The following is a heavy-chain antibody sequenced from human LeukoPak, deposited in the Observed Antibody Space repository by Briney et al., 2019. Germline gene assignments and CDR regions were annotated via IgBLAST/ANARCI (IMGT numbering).Heavy chain of an antibody. D-gene: IGHD1-1*01. CDR1: GFTFSSYA. CDR3: SKGLAPTGTTHTAAGY. V-gene: IGHV3-64D*09. Sequence: TGGSLRLSCSASGFTFSSYAMHWVRQAPGKGLEYVSAISSNGGSTYYADSVKGRFTISRDNSKNTLYLQMSSLRAEDTAVYYCSKGLAPTGTTHTAAGYWGQGTLVTVSS. J-gene: IGHJ4*02. CDR2: ISSNGGST.